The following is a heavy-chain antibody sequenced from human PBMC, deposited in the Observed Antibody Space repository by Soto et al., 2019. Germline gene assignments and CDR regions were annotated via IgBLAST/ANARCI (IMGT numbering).Heavy chain of an antibody. CDR1: GFTFSDYT. Sequence: QVQLVESGGGVVQPGRSLRLSCSASGFTFSDYTMHWVRQAPGRGLKWVAIILYDESDQYYSDSVKGRFTISRDNSKNTLYLQMHSLTTEDTAVYYCAKDGTHLWSKQYYFDSWGQGALVTVSS. CDR2: ILYDESDQ. CDR3: AKDGTHLWSKQYYFDS. V-gene: IGHV3-30*18. D-gene: IGHD1-26*01. J-gene: IGHJ4*02.